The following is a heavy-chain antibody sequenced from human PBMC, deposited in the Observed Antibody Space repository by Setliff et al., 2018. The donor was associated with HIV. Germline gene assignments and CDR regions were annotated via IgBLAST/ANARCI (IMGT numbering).Heavy chain of an antibody. CDR2: IYTSGST. CDR3: ARGLSFYDPGGFDY. J-gene: IGHJ4*02. Sequence: PSETLSLTCTVSGGSISSYYWSWIRQPPGKGLEWVGYIYTSGSTNYNPSLKSRVTISVDTSKNQFSLKLSSVTAADTAVYYCARGLSFYDPGGFDYWGQGTLVTVSS. D-gene: IGHD3-22*01. V-gene: IGHV4-4*09. CDR1: GGSISSYY.